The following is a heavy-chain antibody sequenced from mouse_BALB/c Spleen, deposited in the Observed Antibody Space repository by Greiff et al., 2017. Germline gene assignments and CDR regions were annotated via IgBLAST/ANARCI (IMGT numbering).Heavy chain of an antibody. V-gene: IGHV2-9*02. Sequence: VMLVESGRGLVAPSQSLSITCTVSGFSLTSYGVHWVRQPPGKGLEWLGVIWAGGSTNYPSALMCRLSISKDNSRSQVFLKMNSLQTEDTAMYYCARDHRFWYFDVWGAGTTVTVSS. CDR2: IWAGGST. CDR1: GFSLTSYG. CDR3: ARDHRFWYFDV. J-gene: IGHJ1*01.